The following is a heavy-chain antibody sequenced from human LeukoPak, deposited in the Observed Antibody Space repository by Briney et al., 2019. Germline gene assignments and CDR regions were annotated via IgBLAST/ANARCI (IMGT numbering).Heavy chain of an antibody. J-gene: IGHJ4*02. CDR2: INWNGGST. CDR3: ARNYGSGSYQLPFDY. CDR1: GFTFDDYG. D-gene: IGHD3-10*01. Sequence: GGSLRLSCAASGFTFDDYGMSWVRQAPGKGLEWVSGINWNGGSTGYADSVKDRFTISRDNAKNSLYLQMNSLRAEDTALYYCARNYGSGSYQLPFDYWGQGTLVTVSS. V-gene: IGHV3-20*04.